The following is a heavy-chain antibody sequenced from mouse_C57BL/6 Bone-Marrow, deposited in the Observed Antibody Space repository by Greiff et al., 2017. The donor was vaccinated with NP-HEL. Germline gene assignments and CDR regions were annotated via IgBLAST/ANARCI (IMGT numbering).Heavy chain of an antibody. Sequence: QVQLQQPGAELVKPGASVKMSCKASGYTFTSYWITWVKQRPGQGLEWIGDIYPGSGSTNYNKKFKSKATLTVDTSSSTAYMQLNSLASEYSAVYYCARDFSFDDWGQGTTLTVSS. CDR2: IYPGSGST. V-gene: IGHV1-55*01. J-gene: IGHJ2*01. CDR1: GYTFTSYW. CDR3: ARDFSFDD.